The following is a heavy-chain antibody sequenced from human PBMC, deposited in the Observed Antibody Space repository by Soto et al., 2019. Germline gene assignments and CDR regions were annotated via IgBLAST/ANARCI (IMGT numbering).Heavy chain of an antibody. Sequence: ASVKVSCKASGYTFTGYYMHWVRQAPGQGLGWMGWTNPNSGGTNYAQKFQGWVTMTRDTSISTAYMELSRLRSDDTAVYYCATGGVAPYGMDVWGQGTTVTVSS. V-gene: IGHV1-2*04. J-gene: IGHJ6*02. CDR2: TNPNSGGT. D-gene: IGHD5-12*01. CDR3: ATGGVAPYGMDV. CDR1: GYTFTGYY.